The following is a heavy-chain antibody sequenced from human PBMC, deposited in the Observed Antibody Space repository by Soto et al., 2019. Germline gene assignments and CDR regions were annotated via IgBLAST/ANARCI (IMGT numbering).Heavy chain of an antibody. CDR1: GFTVSSNY. CDR3: ARDRPWNIAVAGTS. V-gene: IGHV3-53*01. CDR2: IYSGGST. D-gene: IGHD6-19*01. J-gene: IGHJ1*01. Sequence: EVQLVESGGGLIQPGGSLRLSCAASGFTVSSNYMSWVRQAPGKGLEWVSVIYSGGSTYYADSVKGRFTISRDNSKNTLYLQMKSLRAEDTAVYYCARDRPWNIAVAGTSWGQGTLVTVSS.